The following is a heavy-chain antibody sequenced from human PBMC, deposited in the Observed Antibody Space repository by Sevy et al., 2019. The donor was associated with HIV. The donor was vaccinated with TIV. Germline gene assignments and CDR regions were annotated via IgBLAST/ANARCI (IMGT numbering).Heavy chain of an antibody. CDR1: GGSMSSYY. V-gene: IGHV4-4*07. CDR2: IYSNENT. J-gene: IGHJ4*02. CDR3: ARTYGDYGTFDC. D-gene: IGHD4-17*01. Sequence: SETLSLTCTVSGGSMSSYYWSWIRQPAGKGLEWIGLIYSNENTKYNPSLESRVTMSLDTSKNQFSLKLSSVTAADTAVYYCARTYGDYGTFDCWGQRILVTVSS.